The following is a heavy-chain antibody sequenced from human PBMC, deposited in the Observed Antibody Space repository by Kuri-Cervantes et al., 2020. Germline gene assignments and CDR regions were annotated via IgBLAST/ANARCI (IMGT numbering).Heavy chain of an antibody. J-gene: IGHJ5*02. CDR1: GGTFSSYT. V-gene: IGHV1-69*02. D-gene: IGHD1-26*01. Sequence: SVKVSCKASGGTFSSYTISWVRQAPGQGLEWMGRIIPILGIANYAQKFQGRVTMTRDTSISTAYMELSRLRSDDTAVYYCARVGRLGQARGGSWFDPWGQGTLVTVSS. CDR2: IIPILGIA. CDR3: ARVGRLGQARGGSWFDP.